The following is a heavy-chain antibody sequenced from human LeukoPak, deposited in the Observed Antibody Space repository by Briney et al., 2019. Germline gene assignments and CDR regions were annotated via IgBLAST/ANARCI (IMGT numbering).Heavy chain of an antibody. CDR2: ISAYNGNT. V-gene: IGHV1-18*01. CDR1: GYTFTSYG. CDR3: ALGLVPHYYYYYGMDV. D-gene: IGHD6-19*01. J-gene: IGHJ6*02. Sequence: GASVKVSCKASGYTFTSYGISWVRQAPGQGLEWMGWISAYNGNTNYAQKLQGRVTMTTDTSTSTAYTELRSLRSDDTAVYYCALGLVPHYYYYYGMDVWGQGTTVTVSS.